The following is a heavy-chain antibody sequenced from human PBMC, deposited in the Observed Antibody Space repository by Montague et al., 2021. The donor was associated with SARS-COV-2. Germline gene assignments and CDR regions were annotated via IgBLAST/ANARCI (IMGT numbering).Heavy chain of an antibody. J-gene: IGHJ6*02. V-gene: IGHV4-59*08. D-gene: IGHD2-15*01. Sequence: SETLSLTCTVSGGSISSYYWSWIRRPPGKGLEWIGYIYYSGSTNYNPSLKSRVTISVGTSKNQFSLKLSSVTAADTAMYYCARHPIGSFPRYGMDVWGQGTTVTVSS. CDR1: GGSISSYY. CDR3: ARHPIGSFPRYGMDV. CDR2: IYYSGST.